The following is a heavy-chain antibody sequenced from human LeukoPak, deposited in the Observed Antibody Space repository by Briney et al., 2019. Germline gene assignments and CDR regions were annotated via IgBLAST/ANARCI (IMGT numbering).Heavy chain of an antibody. V-gene: IGHV1-46*01. J-gene: IGHJ4*02. CDR3: AGSDYYYDSSYYARGYFDY. D-gene: IGHD3-22*01. CDR2: INPSGGST. CDR1: GYTFTSYY. Sequence: ASVKVSCKASGYTFTSYYMHWVRQAPGQGLEWMGIINPSGGSTSYAQKFQGRVTMTRDTSTSTAYMELSSLRSEDTAVYYCAGSDYYYDSSYYARGYFDYWGQGTLVTVSS.